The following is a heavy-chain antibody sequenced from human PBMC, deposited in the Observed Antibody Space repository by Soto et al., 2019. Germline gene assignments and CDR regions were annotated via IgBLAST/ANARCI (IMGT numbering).Heavy chain of an antibody. CDR3: AREKTSYGMDV. J-gene: IGHJ6*02. V-gene: IGHV1-8*01. CDR2: MNPNSGNT. CDR1: GYTFTSYD. Sequence: QVQLVQSGAEVKKPGASVKVSCKASGYTFTSYDINWVRQATGQGLEWMGWMNPNSGNTGYAQKFQGRXTXTXHTSISTAYMELSSLRSEDTAVYYCAREKTSYGMDVWGQGTTVTVSS.